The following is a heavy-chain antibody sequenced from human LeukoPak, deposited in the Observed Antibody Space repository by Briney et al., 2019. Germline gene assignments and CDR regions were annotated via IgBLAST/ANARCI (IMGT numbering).Heavy chain of an antibody. CDR2: ISTYNGNT. Sequence: ASVKVSCKASGYTFSSYGISWVRQAPGQGLEWMGRISTYNGNTKYAQKLQGRVTMTTDTSTSTAYMELRSLRSDDTAVYYCARMYSSSSAFDYWGQGTLVTVFS. CDR1: GYTFSSYG. J-gene: IGHJ4*02. V-gene: IGHV1-18*01. CDR3: ARMYSSSSAFDY. D-gene: IGHD6-6*01.